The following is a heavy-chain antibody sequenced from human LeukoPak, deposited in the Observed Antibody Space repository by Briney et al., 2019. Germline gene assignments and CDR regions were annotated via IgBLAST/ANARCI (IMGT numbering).Heavy chain of an antibody. CDR2: MNPNSGNT. CDR1: GYTFTSYD. CDR3: ARGVATDF. V-gene: IGHV1-8*03. Sequence: EASVKVSCKASGYTFTSYDINWGRQATGQGLEWMGWMNPNSGNTDYAQKFQGRVTLTRNTSINTAYMELSSLRSEDTAVYYCARGVATDFWGQGTLVTVSS. J-gene: IGHJ4*02. D-gene: IGHD5-12*01.